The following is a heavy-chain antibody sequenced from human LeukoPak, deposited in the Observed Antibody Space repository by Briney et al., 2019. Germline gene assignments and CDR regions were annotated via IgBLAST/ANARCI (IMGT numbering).Heavy chain of an antibody. CDR2: IYYSGST. CDR1: GGSISXXXXY. V-gene: IGHV4-31*03. CDR3: ARGVKGXXXAFDI. Sequence: LTCTVSGGSISXXXXYWSXXXXXXXXGXEXIGYIYYSGSTYSNPSLKSRLTMSVDISKNQFSLKLSSVTAADTAVYYCARGVKGXXXAFDIWGQGTXVTXXX. J-gene: IGHJ3*02. D-gene: IGHD3-10*01.